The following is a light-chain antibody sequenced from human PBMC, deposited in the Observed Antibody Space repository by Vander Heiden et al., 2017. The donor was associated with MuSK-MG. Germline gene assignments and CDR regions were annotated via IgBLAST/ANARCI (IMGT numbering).Light chain of an antibody. J-gene: IGKJ5*01. CDR1: QSVSSN. Sequence: EIVMTQTPATLSMSPGERATLSCRASQSVSSNLAWYQQKPGQAPRLLIYGASTRATGIPARFSGSGYGTEFTLTISSLQSEDFAVYYCQQNNNWPPITFGQGTRLEIK. CDR2: GAS. CDR3: QQNNNWPPIT. V-gene: IGKV3-15*01.